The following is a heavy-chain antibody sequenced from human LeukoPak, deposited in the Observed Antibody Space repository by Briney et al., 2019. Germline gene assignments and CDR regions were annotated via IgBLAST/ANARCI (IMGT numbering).Heavy chain of an antibody. Sequence: GGSLRLSCAVSGFTFSHYAMSWVRQAPGTGLEWVGSLTDSGDATYYADSVKGRFTISRDNSKNTLYLQMNSLRAEDTAVYYCAVLPYYFDYWGQGTLVTVSS. J-gene: IGHJ4*02. V-gene: IGHV3-23*01. CDR3: AVLPYYFDY. D-gene: IGHD3-16*01. CDR2: LTDSGDAT. CDR1: GFTFSHYA.